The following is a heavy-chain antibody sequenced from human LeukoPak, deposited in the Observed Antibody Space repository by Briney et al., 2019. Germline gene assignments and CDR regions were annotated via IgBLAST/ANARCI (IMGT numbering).Heavy chain of an antibody. J-gene: IGHJ4*02. CDR1: GGSISSSSYY. Sequence: SETLSLTCTVSGGSISSSSYYWSWIRQPPGKGLEWIGYIYYSGSTNYNPSLKSRVTISVDTSKNQFSLKLSSVTAADTAVYYCARGPSLLLWFGEDDYWGQGTLVTVSS. CDR3: ARGPSLLLWFGEDDY. D-gene: IGHD3-10*01. V-gene: IGHV4-61*01. CDR2: IYYSGST.